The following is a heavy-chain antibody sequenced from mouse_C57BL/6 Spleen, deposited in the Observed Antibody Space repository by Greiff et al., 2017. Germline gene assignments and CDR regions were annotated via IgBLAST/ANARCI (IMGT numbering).Heavy chain of an antibody. Sequence: EVKVVESGGGLVKPGGSLKLSCAASGFTFSSYAMSWVRQTPETRLDWVATISDGGSYTYYPDNVKGRFTISRDNAKNNLYLQMSHLKSEDTAMYYCAREELGGWYFDVWGTGTTVTVSS. CDR3: AREELGGWYFDV. CDR1: GFTFSSYA. V-gene: IGHV5-4*01. D-gene: IGHD4-1*01. CDR2: ISDGGSYT. J-gene: IGHJ1*03.